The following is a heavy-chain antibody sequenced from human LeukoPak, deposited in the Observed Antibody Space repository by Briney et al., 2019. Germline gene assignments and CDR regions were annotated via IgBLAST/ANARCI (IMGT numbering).Heavy chain of an antibody. Sequence: PGGSLRLSCAASGFTFDDYAMHWVRQAPGKGLEWVSGISWNSGSIGYADSVKGRFTISRDNAKNSLYLQMNSLRAEDMALYYCAKGAVWSGVGVGAFDIWGQGTMVTVSS. J-gene: IGHJ3*02. CDR1: GFTFDDYA. D-gene: IGHD3-3*01. CDR2: ISWNSGSI. V-gene: IGHV3-9*03. CDR3: AKGAVWSGVGVGAFDI.